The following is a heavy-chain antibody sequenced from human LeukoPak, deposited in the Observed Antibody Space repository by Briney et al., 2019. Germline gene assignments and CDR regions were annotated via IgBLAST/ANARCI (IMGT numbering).Heavy chain of an antibody. CDR2: IYYSVST. D-gene: IGHD3-10*01. CDR3: ARSELLWFGGVNSGFDY. CDR1: GGSISGYF. V-gene: IGHV4-59*01. J-gene: IGHJ4*02. Sequence: SETLSLTCTVSGGSISGYFWSWIRQPPGKGLEWIGNIYYSVSTNYNPSLKSRVTISIDTSRTQFSLKLSSVTAADTAVYYCARSELLWFGGVNSGFDYWGQGTLVTVSS.